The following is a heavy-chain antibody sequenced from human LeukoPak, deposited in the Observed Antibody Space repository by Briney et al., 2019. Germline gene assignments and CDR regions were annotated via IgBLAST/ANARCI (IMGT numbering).Heavy chain of an antibody. CDR3: ARVRYYYDSSGTYYFDY. V-gene: IGHV3-7*03. Sequence: GGSLRLSCITSGFTFSDYYMSWVRQAPGKGLEWVANIKQDGSEKYYVGSVKGRFAISRDNAKNSLYLQMNSLRAEDTAVYYCARVRYYYDSSGTYYFDYWGQGTLVTVSS. J-gene: IGHJ4*02. D-gene: IGHD3-22*01. CDR2: IKQDGSEK. CDR1: GFTFSDYY.